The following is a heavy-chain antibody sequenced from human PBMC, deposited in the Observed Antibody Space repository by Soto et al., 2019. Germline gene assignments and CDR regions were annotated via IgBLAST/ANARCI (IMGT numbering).Heavy chain of an antibody. Sequence: ASVKVSCKASGYTFTGYYMHWVRQAPGQGLDWMGWINPNSGGTNYAQKFQGWVTMTRDTSISTAYMELSRLRSDDTAVYYCARDLGITGTTPYYYGMDVWGQGTTVTVSS. CDR1: GYTFTGYY. V-gene: IGHV1-2*04. D-gene: IGHD1-20*01. J-gene: IGHJ6*02. CDR3: ARDLGITGTTPYYYGMDV. CDR2: INPNSGGT.